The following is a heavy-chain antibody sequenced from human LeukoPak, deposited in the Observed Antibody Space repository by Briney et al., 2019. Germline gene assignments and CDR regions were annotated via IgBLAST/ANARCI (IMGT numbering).Heavy chain of an antibody. CDR2: INPSSGGS. J-gene: IGHJ4*02. D-gene: IGHD2-2*01. V-gene: IGHV1-2*02. Sequence: ASVKVSCKASGYTITGYYIHWVRQAPGQGLEWMGWINPSSGGSTYAQKFQGRVTMTRDTSTSTVYMELTRLTSDDTAVYYCAREINCVSCPTDYWGQGTLVTVSS. CDR3: AREINCVSCPTDY. CDR1: GYTITGYY.